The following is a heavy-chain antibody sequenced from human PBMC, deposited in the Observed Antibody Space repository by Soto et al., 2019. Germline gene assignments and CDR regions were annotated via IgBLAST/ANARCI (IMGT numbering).Heavy chain of an antibody. Sequence: PGGSLRLSCAASGLTVSSNDMSWVRQAPGKGLECVSITNSAGNTYYADSVKGRFIISRDNSKNTLYLQMNSLRADDTAVYYCARGSLYWAQRTLVTVSS. CDR3: ARGSLY. J-gene: IGHJ4*01. V-gene: IGHV3-66*01. CDR1: GLTVSSND. CDR2: TNSAGNT.